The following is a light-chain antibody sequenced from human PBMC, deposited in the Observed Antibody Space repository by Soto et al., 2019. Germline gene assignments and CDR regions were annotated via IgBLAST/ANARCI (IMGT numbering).Light chain of an antibody. V-gene: IGKV1-39*01. CDR1: QSISSY. Sequence: DIQMTQSPSSLSASVGDRVTITCRASQSISSYLNWYQQKPGKAPKLLIYAASSLQSGVPSRFSGSGSGTDFTLTISSLQPEDFATYYCLQDYTYFTWTFGQGTKVDI. J-gene: IGKJ1*01. CDR2: AAS. CDR3: LQDYTYFTWT.